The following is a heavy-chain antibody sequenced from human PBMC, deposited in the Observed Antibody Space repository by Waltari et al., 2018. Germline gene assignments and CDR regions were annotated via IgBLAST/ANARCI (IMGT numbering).Heavy chain of an antibody. Sequence: QVDLVQSGPEVKKPGASVKVSCKTSGYIFNDYYLHWVRRAPGHGLEWLGWINPNGGATYYAPKFRDRVTITTDTSIRTVYMHLTSLTSDDTALYFCARLSEYWGQGTLITVSS. J-gene: IGHJ4*02. V-gene: IGHV1-2*02. CDR2: INPNGGAT. CDR3: ARLSEY. CDR1: GYIFNDYY.